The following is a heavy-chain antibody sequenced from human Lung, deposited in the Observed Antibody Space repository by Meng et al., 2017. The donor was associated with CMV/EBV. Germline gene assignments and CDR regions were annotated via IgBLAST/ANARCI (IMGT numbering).Heavy chain of an antibody. CDR3: TTGLMLRGGYSYDWRGVDS. V-gene: IGHV3-15*01. Sequence: GESLKISCAASGFSFNNAWMTWVRQAPGKGLEWVGRIKSRGDGGTTDFAAPVKGRFSISRDDSKNTLYMELNSLKTEDTAMYYCTTGLMLRGGYSYDWRGVDSWGQGTLVTVSS. CDR1: GFSFNNAW. J-gene: IGHJ4*02. CDR2: IKSRGDGGTT. D-gene: IGHD5-18*01.